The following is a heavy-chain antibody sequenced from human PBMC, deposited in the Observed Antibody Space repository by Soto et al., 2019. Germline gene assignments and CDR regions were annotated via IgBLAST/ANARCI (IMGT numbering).Heavy chain of an antibody. D-gene: IGHD3-3*01. V-gene: IGHV4-30-4*01. J-gene: IGHJ5*02. CDR3: ARAEAYSDVWSGYSPRAKNWFDP. CDR1: GGSISSGDYY. CDR2: IYYSGRT. Sequence: SETLSLTCTVSGGSISSGDYYWSWIRQPPGKGLEWIGYIYYSGRTYYNPSLKSRVTISVDTSKNQFSLKLSTVTAADTAVYYCARAEAYSDVWSGYSPRAKNWFDPWRQGILVTVSS.